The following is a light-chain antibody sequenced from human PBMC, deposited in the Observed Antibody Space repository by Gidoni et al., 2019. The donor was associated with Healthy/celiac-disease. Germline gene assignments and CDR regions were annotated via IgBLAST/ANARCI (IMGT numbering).Light chain of an antibody. CDR2: QAS. CDR1: QSISSW. J-gene: IGKJ2*01. CDR3: QQYNSYLYT. Sequence: DIQVTPPPSTLPASVGDRVTITCRASQSISSWLAWYQQKPGKAPRLLIYQASSIESGVPARFSGSGSGTEFTLTISSLQSDDFATYYCQQYNSYLYTFXXXTKVEIK. V-gene: IGKV1-5*03.